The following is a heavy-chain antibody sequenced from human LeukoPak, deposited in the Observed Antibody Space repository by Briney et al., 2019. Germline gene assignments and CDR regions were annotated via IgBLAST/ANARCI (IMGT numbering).Heavy chain of an antibody. V-gene: IGHV3-30-3*01. CDR1: GFTFSSYA. J-gene: IGHJ4*02. Sequence: GRSLRLSCAASGFTFSSYAMHWVRQAPGKGLEWVAVISYDGSNKYYADSVKGRFTISRDNSKNTLYLQMNSLRAEDTAVYYCARTYGGNSFSGYWGQGTLVTVSS. CDR3: ARTYGGNSFSGY. D-gene: IGHD4-23*01. CDR2: ISYDGSNK.